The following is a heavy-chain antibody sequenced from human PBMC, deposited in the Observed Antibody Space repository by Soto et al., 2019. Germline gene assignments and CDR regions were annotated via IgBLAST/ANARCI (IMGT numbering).Heavy chain of an antibody. V-gene: IGHV4-30-2*01. CDR2: IYHSGST. D-gene: IGHD3-22*01. CDR1: GGSISSCGYS. J-gene: IGHJ5*02. Sequence: PSETLSLTCAVSGGSISSCGYSWSWIRQPPGKGLEWIGYIYHSGSTYYNPSLKSRVTISVDRSKNQFSLKLSSVTAADTAVYYCARDLRDTMILDPWGQGTLVTVSS. CDR3: ARDLRDTMILDP.